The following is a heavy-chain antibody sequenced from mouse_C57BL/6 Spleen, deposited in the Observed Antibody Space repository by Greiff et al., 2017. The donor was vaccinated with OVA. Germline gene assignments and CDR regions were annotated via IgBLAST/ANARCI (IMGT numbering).Heavy chain of an antibody. CDR1: GYTFTSYW. Sequence: QVQLQQPGAELVKPGASVKLSCKASGYTFTSYWMQWVKQRPGQGLEWIGEIDPSDSYTNYNQKFKGKATLTVDTSSSTAYMQLSSLTSEDSAVYYCAREPELRPAWFAYWGQGTLVTVSA. D-gene: IGHD1-2*01. J-gene: IGHJ3*01. CDR3: AREPELRPAWFAY. V-gene: IGHV1-50*01. CDR2: IDPSDSYT.